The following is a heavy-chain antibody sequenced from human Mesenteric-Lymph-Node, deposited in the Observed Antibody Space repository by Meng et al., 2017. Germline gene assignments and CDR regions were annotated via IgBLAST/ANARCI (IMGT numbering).Heavy chain of an antibody. CDR2: INPNSGAT. Sequence: ASVKVSCKASGYNLTDYYMNWVRQAPGQGLEWMAWINPNSGATKDAQKFQGRVTVTRDTSIGTAYMELSRLRSDDTAVYYCARESQVGSSGWLRKAYYYYGMDVWGQGTTVTVSS. CDR1: GYNLTDYY. V-gene: IGHV1-2*02. CDR3: ARESQVGSSGWLRKAYYYYGMDV. J-gene: IGHJ6*02. D-gene: IGHD6-19*01.